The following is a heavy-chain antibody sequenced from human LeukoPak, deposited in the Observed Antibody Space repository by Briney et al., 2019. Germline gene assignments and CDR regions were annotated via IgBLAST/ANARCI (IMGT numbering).Heavy chain of an antibody. Sequence: PSETLSLTCTVSGGSISSYYWSWIGQPPGKGLEWIGYIYYSGSTNYNPSLKSRVTISVDTSKNQFSLKLSSVTAADTAVYYCARSIRDGYNFDYWGQGTLVTVSS. CDR2: IYYSGST. V-gene: IGHV4-59*01. CDR1: GGSISSYY. J-gene: IGHJ4*02. CDR3: ARSIRDGYNFDY. D-gene: IGHD5-24*01.